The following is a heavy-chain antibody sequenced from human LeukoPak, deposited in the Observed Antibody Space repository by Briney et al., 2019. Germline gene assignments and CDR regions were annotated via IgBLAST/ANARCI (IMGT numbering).Heavy chain of an antibody. CDR3: AKDDAWIRFGE. J-gene: IGHJ4*02. CDR2: ISSSSSYI. Sequence: GVVRLSCAASGFTFSSYSMNWVRQAPGKGLEWVSSISSSSSYIYYADSVKGRFTISRDNAKNTLYLELISLTAEDTAVYYCAKDDAWIRFGEWSQGTLVTVSS. D-gene: IGHD3-10*01. CDR1: GFTFSSYS. V-gene: IGHV3-21*04.